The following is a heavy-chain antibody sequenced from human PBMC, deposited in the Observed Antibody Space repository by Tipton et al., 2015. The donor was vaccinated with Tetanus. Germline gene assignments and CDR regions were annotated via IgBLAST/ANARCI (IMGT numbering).Heavy chain of an antibody. D-gene: IGHD4-17*01. J-gene: IGHJ1*01. CDR2: IWYDGTTK. CDR3: ARETSLTTSY. Sequence: SLRLSCATSGFSFSTYNFHWVRQAPGKGLEWVAVIWYDGTTKYYADSVKGRFTISRDNSKNTLFLQMNRLRAEDAAVYYCARETSLTTSYWGQGTLVTVSS. V-gene: IGHV3-33*01. CDR1: GFSFSTYN.